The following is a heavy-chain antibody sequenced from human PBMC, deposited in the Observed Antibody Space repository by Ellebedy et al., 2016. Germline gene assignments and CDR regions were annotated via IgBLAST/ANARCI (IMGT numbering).Heavy chain of an antibody. CDR3: ARHFDLDYLDS. V-gene: IGHV3-73*01. Sequence: GESLKISCAASGFTFSGSAMHWVRQASGKGLEWVGRIRNKANSYATAYAVSLKGRFTISRDDSKNMAYLQMDSLKTEDTAVYYCARHFDLDYLDSWGQGTLVTVSS. J-gene: IGHJ4*02. D-gene: IGHD3-9*01. CDR2: IRNKANSYAT. CDR1: GFTFSGSA.